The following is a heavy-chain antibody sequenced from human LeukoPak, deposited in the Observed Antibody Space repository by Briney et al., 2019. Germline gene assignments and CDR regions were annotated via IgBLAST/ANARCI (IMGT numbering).Heavy chain of an antibody. D-gene: IGHD1-26*01. CDR2: INPNSGGT. J-gene: IGHJ4*02. Sequence: GASVKVSCKASGYTFTGYYMHWVRQAPGQGLEWMGCINPNSGGTNYAQKFQGRVTMTRDTSISTAYMELSRLKSDDTAVYYCARAPPRVGVTRWYFDYWGQGTLVTVSS. V-gene: IGHV1-2*02. CDR1: GYTFTGYY. CDR3: ARAPPRVGVTRWYFDY.